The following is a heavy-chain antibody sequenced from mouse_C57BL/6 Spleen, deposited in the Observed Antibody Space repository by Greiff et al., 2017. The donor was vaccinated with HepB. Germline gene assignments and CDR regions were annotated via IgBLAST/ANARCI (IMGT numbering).Heavy chain of an antibody. CDR1: GYTFTSYW. CDR3: SRRGSHYAMDY. V-gene: IGHV1-59*01. J-gene: IGHJ4*01. CDR2: IDPSDSYT. Sequence: QVQLQQPGAELVRPGTSVKLSCKASGYTFTSYWMHWVKQRPGQGLEWIGVIDPSDSYTNYNQQFKGKATLTVDTSSSTAYMQLSSLTSEDSAVYYCSRRGSHYAMDYWGRGTSVTVSS.